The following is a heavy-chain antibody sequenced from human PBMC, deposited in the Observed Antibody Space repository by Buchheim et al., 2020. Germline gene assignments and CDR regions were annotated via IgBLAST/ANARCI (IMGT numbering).Heavy chain of an antibody. D-gene: IGHD3-3*01. CDR3: AKGNPGGVSIFGVATSPNNFDY. V-gene: IGHV3-23*01. CDR1: GFTFSDYA. CDR2: ISGNGGTT. Sequence: VQLLESGGGLVQRGGSLRLSCAASGFTFSDYAMSWVRQAPGKGLEWISGISGNGGTTYYAGSVKGRFTISRDNSRNTLYVQMNNLRDEDTAVYFCAKGNPGGVSIFGVATSPNNFDYWGRGTL. J-gene: IGHJ4*02.